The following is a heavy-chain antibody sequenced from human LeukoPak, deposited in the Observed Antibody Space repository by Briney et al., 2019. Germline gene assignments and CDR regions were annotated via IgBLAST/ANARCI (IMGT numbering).Heavy chain of an antibody. D-gene: IGHD3-22*01. CDR1: GYTFTSYG. CDR2: ISAYNGNT. V-gene: IGHV1-18*01. J-gene: IGHJ3*02. Sequence: GASVKVSCKASGYTFTSYGISWVRQAPGQGLEWMGWISAYNGNTNYAQKLRGRVTMTTDTSTSTAYMELRSLRSDDTAVYYCARSNYYDSSGYYPDAFDIWGQGTMVTVSS. CDR3: ARSNYYDSSGYYPDAFDI.